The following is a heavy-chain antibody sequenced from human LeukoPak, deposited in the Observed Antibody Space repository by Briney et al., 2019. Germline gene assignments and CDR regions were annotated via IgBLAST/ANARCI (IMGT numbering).Heavy chain of an antibody. CDR3: ARDQSSITIFGLVTMSAFDI. CDR2: ISSSGSTI. V-gene: IGHV3-11*01. Sequence: GGSLRLSCAASGFTFSDYYMNWIRQAPGKGLEWVSFISSSGSTIYYADSVKGRFTISRDNAKNSLYLQMNSLTAEDTAVYYCARDQSSITIFGLVTMSAFDIWGQGTMVTVSS. J-gene: IGHJ3*02. CDR1: GFTFSDYY. D-gene: IGHD3-3*01.